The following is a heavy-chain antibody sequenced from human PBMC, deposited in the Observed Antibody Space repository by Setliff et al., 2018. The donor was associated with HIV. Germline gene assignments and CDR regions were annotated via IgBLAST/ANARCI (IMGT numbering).Heavy chain of an antibody. D-gene: IGHD4-17*01. CDR2: IYYSGST. J-gene: IGHJ2*01. CDR1: GVSITSYF. CDR3: ASPLNGDSEPWYFDL. Sequence: LETLSLTCTVSGVSITSYFWSWIRQPPGKGLEWIGFIYYSGSTSGGTNYNPSLKSRVTISLDTSKNQFSLNLSSVTAADTAVYYCASPLNGDSEPWYFDLWGRGTLVTVSS. V-gene: IGHV4-59*01.